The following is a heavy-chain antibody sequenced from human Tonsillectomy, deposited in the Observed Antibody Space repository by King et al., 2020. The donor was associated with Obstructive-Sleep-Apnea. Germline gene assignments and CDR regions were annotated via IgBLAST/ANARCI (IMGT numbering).Heavy chain of an antibody. J-gene: IGHJ4*01. CDR1: GGSFSEYY. CDR2: INHSGRT. Sequence: VQLQQWGTGLLKPSETLSLTCAVYGGSFSEYYWSCIRQPPGKGLEWIGEINHSGRTNFNPSLKSRVTISVDTSRNQFSLKLHSVTAADTAVYYCARVLGAAGPDYYFDFWAHGTLVTVSS. V-gene: IGHV4-34*01. D-gene: IGHD1-26*01. CDR3: ARVLGAAGPDYYFDF.